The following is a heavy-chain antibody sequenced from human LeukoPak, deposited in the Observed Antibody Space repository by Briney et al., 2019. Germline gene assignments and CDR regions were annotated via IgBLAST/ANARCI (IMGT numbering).Heavy chain of an antibody. Sequence: PGGSLRLSCAASGFTFNTYAMSWVRQAPGKGLEWVSLIIGSGNSIHCADSVKGRFTISRDNFKNTVFLQLNSLRPEDTAVYYCAKHGDNVWGSFRFGLDHWGQGTLVTVSS. D-gene: IGHD3-16*02. J-gene: IGHJ5*02. CDR3: AKHGDNVWGSFRFGLDH. CDR2: IIGSGNSI. V-gene: IGHV3-23*01. CDR1: GFTFNTYA.